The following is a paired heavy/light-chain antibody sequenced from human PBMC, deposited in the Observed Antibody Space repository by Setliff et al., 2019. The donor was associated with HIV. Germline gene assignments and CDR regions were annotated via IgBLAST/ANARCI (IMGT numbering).Heavy chain of an antibody. D-gene: IGHD2-21*02. CDR2: IIPFSGPP. CDR3: ARGRISLMLVVPTARYYYGMDV. CDR1: GDSFSTYA. J-gene: IGHJ6*02. V-gene: IGHV1-69*12. Sequence: QVQLVQSGAEVKKPGSSVRVSCSTSGDSFSTYALSWIRQAPGQGLEWMGGIIPFSGPPSYAPMFQGRVTISADAKASITYLEVTRLTSEDTATYFCARGRISLMLVVPTARYYYGMDVWGPGTMVTVSS.
Light chain of an antibody. J-gene: IGKJ2*01. CDR2: LGS. CDR1: QSLRHTNGYDY. CDR3: MQALQTPQT. Sequence: DIVMTQSPLSLPVTPGESASISCRSSQSLRHTNGYDYLDWYLQKAGQSPQLLIYLGSNRASGVPDRFSGSGSGTDFTLKISRVEAEDVGVYYCMQALQTPQTFGQGTKLEIK. V-gene: IGKV2-28*01.